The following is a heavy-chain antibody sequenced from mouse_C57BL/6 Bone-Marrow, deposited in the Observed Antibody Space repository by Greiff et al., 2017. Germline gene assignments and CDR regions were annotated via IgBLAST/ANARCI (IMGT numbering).Heavy chain of an antibody. D-gene: IGHD1-1*01. CDR3: TTDYYGS. CDR2: IDPENGDT. CDR1: GFNIKDDY. V-gene: IGHV14-4*01. J-gene: IGHJ4*01. Sequence: VQLQQSGAELVRPGASVKLSCTASGFNIKDDYMHWVKQRPEQGLEWIGWIDPENGDTEYASKFQGKATITADTSSNTAYLQLSSLTSEDTAVYYCTTDYYGSRGQGTSVTVSS.